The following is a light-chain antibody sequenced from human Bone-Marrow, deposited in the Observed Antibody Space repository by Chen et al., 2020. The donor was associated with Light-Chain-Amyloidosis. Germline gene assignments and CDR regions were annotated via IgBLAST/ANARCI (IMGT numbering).Light chain of an antibody. CDR3: QSADSSGTYEVI. J-gene: IGLJ2*01. CDR1: DLPTKY. Sequence: SYELTQPPSVSVSPGQTARITCSGDDLPTKYAYWYQQKPVQAPVLVMHRDTERPSGISERFSGSSSGTTSTLTISGVQAEDEADYHCQSADSSGTYEVIFGGGTKLTVL. CDR2: RDT. V-gene: IGLV3-25*03.